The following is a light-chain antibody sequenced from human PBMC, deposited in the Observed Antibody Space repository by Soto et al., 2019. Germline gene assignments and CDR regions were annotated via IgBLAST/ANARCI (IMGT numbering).Light chain of an antibody. Sequence: SYELTQAPSVSVAPGQTAEITCGGTNIGSKGVHWYQQKPGQAPVLVVYDDIDRPSGIPERFSGSNSGNTATLTINTVVAGDEADYYCQVWDSTNNHRVFGGGTKLTVL. CDR3: QVWDSTNNHRV. CDR1: NIGSKG. CDR2: DDI. V-gene: IGLV3-21*02. J-gene: IGLJ2*01.